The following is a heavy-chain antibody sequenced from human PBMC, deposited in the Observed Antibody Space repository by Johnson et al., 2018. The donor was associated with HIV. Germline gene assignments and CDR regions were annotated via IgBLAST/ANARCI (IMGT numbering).Heavy chain of an antibody. J-gene: IGHJ3*02. V-gene: IGHV3-15*01. Sequence: VQLVESGGGLVKPGGSLRLSCAASGSTFRNAWMSWVRQAPGKGLEWVGRIKSKNDGGTTDYAAPVKGRFTISRDDSKTTLSLQMTSMKTADTAVYYFNTHKEYQQFWGSSGWYESGAFDIWGQGTMVTVSS. CDR3: NTHKEYQQFWGSSGWYESGAFDI. CDR1: GSTFRNAW. CDR2: IKSKNDGGTT. D-gene: IGHD6-19*01.